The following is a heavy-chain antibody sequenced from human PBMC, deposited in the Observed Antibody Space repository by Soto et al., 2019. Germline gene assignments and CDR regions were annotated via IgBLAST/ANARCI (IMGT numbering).Heavy chain of an antibody. CDR1: GFTFSSYA. V-gene: IGHV3-23*01. D-gene: IGHD3-16*01. CDR3: AKDRRAGGNSAFYFDF. J-gene: IGHJ4*02. CDR2: ISATGGGT. Sequence: LRLSCEASGFTFSSYAMNWVRQAPGKGLEWVSLISATGGGTYYADSVKGRFTISRDNSHNTLYLQVHSLTAEDTAVYYCAKDRRAGGNSAFYFDFWGQGAQVTVSS.